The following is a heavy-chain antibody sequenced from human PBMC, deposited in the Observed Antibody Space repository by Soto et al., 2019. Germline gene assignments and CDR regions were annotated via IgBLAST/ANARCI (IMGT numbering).Heavy chain of an antibody. J-gene: IGHJ6*02. D-gene: IGHD6-13*01. Sequence: SVKVSCKASGGTFSSYAISWMRQAPGQGXEWMGGIIPIFGTANYAQKFQGRVTITADESTSTAYMELSSLRSEDTAVYYCARRLAAAGTISYYYGMDVWGQGTTVTVFS. V-gene: IGHV1-69*13. CDR1: GGTFSSYA. CDR3: ARRLAAAGTISYYYGMDV. CDR2: IIPIFGTA.